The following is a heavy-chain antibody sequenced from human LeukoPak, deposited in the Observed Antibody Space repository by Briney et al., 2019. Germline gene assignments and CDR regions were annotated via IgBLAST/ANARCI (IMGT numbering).Heavy chain of an antibody. V-gene: IGHV3-33*03. CDR1: GFTFSSYG. Sequence: PGGSLRLSCAASGFTFSSYGMHWVRQAPGKGLEWVAVIWYDGSNKYYADSVKGRFTISRDNSKNTLYLQMNSLRAEDTAVYYCAKGRPYDFWSGLDYWGQGTLVTVSS. D-gene: IGHD3-3*01. J-gene: IGHJ4*02. CDR3: AKGRPYDFWSGLDY. CDR2: IWYDGSNK.